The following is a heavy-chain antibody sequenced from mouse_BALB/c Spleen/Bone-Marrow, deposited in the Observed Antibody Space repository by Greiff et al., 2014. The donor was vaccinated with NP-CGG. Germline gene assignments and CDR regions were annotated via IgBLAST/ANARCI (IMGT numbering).Heavy chain of an antibody. D-gene: IGHD3-2*01. J-gene: IGHJ4*01. V-gene: IGHV1-67*01. CDR2: ISTYSGNT. CDR1: GYTFTDYA. Sequence: VQLQQSGPELVSPGVSVEISCKASGYTFTDYATHWVKQSHSKRLEWIGIISTYSGNTNYNQEFKGKATMTVDKSSSTAYMELARLTSEDSAIYYCARDISGYVRAMDYWGHGTSVTVSS. CDR3: ARDISGYVRAMDY.